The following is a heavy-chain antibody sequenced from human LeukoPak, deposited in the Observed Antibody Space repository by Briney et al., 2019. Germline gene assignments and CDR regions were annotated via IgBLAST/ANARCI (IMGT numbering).Heavy chain of an antibody. V-gene: IGHV1-3*01. CDR2: INGGSGNA. CDR1: GYTFIDYT. J-gene: IGHJ4*02. D-gene: IGHD3-22*01. Sequence: ASVKVSCKASGYTFIDYTMHWLRQAPGQRLDWMGWINGGSGNAKYSPEFQGRVTITRDTSASTGYMELSSLRSEDTAVYYCANPRYDSSGYYYVDWGQGTLVTVSS. CDR3: ANPRYDSSGYYYVD.